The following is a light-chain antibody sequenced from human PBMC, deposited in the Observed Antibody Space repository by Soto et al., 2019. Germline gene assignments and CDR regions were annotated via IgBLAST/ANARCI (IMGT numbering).Light chain of an antibody. CDR2: AAS. J-gene: IGKJ3*01. CDR3: QQLKSYPFT. V-gene: IGKV1-9*01. CDR1: QGISSY. Sequence: DIQLTQSPSFLSASVGDRVTITCRASQGISSYLAWYQQKPGKAPRLLIFAASTLQSGVPSRFTGSGSGTEFTLTVSSLQPEDFATYYCQQLKSYPFTFGPGTKVDIK.